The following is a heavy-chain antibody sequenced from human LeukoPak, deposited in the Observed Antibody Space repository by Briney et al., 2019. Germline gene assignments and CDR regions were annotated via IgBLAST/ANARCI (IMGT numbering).Heavy chain of an antibody. V-gene: IGHV3-33*01. CDR2: IWYDGSNK. Sequence: GGSLRLSCPASGFTLSSYGIHWVRPAPGKGLEWVAVIWYDGSNKYYADSVKGRFTISRDNAKNTLHLQVNSLRANDTAVYFCSSERLPGAFCLLGQGTIGTGSS. CDR1: GFTLSSYG. J-gene: IGHJ3*01. CDR3: SSERLPGAFCL.